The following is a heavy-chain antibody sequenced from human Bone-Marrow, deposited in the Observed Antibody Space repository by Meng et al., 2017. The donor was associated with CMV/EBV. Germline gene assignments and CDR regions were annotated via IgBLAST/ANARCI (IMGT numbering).Heavy chain of an antibody. CDR2: IRYDGSNK. CDR3: AKDLSVVATRLSAGGAFDI. J-gene: IGHJ3*02. V-gene: IGHV3-30*02. D-gene: IGHD5-12*01. CDR1: GFTFSNYG. Sequence: GESLKISCAASGFTFSNYGMHWVRQAPGKGLEWVAFIRYDGSNKYYADSVKGRFTISRDNSKNTLYLQMNSLRAEDTAVYYCAKDLSVVATRLSAGGAFDIWGQGTMVTVSS.